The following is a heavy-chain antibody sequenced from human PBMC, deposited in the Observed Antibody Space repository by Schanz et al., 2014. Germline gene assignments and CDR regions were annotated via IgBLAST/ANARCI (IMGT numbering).Heavy chain of an antibody. CDR3: ARAGYCTSVSCSLFVSDY. V-gene: IGHV3-33*01. J-gene: IGHJ4*02. CDR2: IWYDGSNK. D-gene: IGHD2-2*03. CDR1: GFTFSSYD. Sequence: QVQLVESGGGVVQPGRSLRLSCVASGFTFSSYDVFWVRQAPGKGLEWVAVIWYDGSNKYYADSVRGRFTISRDNAENTLFLQMNSLRAEDTAVYYCARAGYCTSVSCSLFVSDYWGQGTLVTVSS.